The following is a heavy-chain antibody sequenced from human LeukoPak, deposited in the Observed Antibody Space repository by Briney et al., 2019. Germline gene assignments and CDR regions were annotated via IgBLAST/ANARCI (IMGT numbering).Heavy chain of an antibody. CDR2: ISSTSRTI. Sequence: GGSLRLSCEASGFTFNNYGIHLVRQAPGKGLEWVSDISSTSRTIYYADPAKGRFTISRDNAKNSLYLQMNSLRDEDTAVYYCARASDYVLDSWGQGILVTVSS. D-gene: IGHD4-17*01. CDR3: ARASDYVLDS. CDR1: GFTFNNYG. V-gene: IGHV3-48*02. J-gene: IGHJ4*02.